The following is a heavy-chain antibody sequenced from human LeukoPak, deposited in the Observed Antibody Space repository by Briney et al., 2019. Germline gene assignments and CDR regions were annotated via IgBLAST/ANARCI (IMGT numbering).Heavy chain of an antibody. V-gene: IGHV5-51*01. CDR3: ARRAVVVVAASDAFDI. D-gene: IGHD2-15*01. CDR2: IYPGDSDT. J-gene: IGHJ3*02. CDR1: GYSFTSYW. Sequence: AGESLKISCKGSGYSFTSYWIGWVRQMPGKGLEWMGIIYPGDSDTGYSPSFQGQVTISADKSISTAYLQWSSLKASDTAMYYCARRAVVVVAASDAFDIWGQGTMVTVSS.